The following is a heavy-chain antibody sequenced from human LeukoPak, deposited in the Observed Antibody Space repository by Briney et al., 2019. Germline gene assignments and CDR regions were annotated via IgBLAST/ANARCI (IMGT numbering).Heavy chain of an antibody. J-gene: IGHJ4*02. Sequence: PSETLSLTCTVSGGSISSSSYYWGWIRQPPGKGLEWIGSIYYSGSTYYNPSLKSRVTISVDTSKNQFSLKLSSVTAADTAVYYCASSISSWLVFYIWGQGTLVTVSS. D-gene: IGHD6-13*01. CDR2: IYYSGST. V-gene: IGHV4-39*01. CDR1: GGSISSSSYY. CDR3: ASSISSWLVFYI.